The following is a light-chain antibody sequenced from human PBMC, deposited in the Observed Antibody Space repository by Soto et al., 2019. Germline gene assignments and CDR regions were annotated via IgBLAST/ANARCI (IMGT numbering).Light chain of an antibody. CDR2: GNT. Sequence: QPVLTQPPSVSGAPGQRVTISCTGSSSNIGAGYDVHWYQQLPGTAPKLLIYGNTNRPSGVPDRFSGSKSGTSASLAITGLQAEDEADYYCQSYDRSLGGWVFGGGTKLTVL. CDR1: SSNIGAGYD. J-gene: IGLJ3*02. CDR3: QSYDRSLGGWV. V-gene: IGLV1-40*01.